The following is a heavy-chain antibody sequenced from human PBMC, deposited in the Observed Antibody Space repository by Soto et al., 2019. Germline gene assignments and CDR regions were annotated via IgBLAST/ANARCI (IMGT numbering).Heavy chain of an antibody. J-gene: IGHJ6*02. CDR1: GFTFSSYG. D-gene: IGHD6-19*01. CDR2: IWYDGSNK. CDR3: ARERGDIAVAGIYYYYGMDV. V-gene: IGHV3-33*01. Sequence: GGSLRLSCAASGFTFSSYGMHWVRQAPGKGLEWVAVIWYDGSNKYYADSVKGRFTISRDNSKNTLYLQMNSLRAEDTAVYYCARERGDIAVAGIYYYYGMDVWGQGTTVTVSS.